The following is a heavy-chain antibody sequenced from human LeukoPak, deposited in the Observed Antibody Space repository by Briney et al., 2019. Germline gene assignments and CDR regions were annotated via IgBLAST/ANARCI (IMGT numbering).Heavy chain of an antibody. D-gene: IGHD1-26*01. V-gene: IGHV3-23*01. CDR3: AKNLLGSESFSWHFDL. Sequence: PGGSLRLSCAASGFSFSNYGMSWVRQAPGKGLAWVSSITGSGGSTRVDSVKDRFTISRDNSKNTLYLQMNSLRDDDDAAVYFCAKNLLGSESFSWHFDLWGRGTLVTVSS. CDR2: ITGSGGST. CDR1: GFSFSNYG. J-gene: IGHJ2*01.